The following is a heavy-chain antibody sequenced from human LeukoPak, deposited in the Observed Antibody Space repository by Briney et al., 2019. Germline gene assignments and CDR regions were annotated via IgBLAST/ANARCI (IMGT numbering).Heavy chain of an antibody. J-gene: IGHJ4*02. CDR3: ARDPGYYDTSGYPAYFDY. Sequence: SETLSLTCGVSGYSISSGYYWGWIRQPPGKGLEGIGSIYHSGSTYYNPSLKSRVTISVDMPKNQFSLKLSSVTAADTAVYYCARDPGYYDTSGYPAYFDYWGQGTPVTVSS. V-gene: IGHV4-38-2*02. D-gene: IGHD3-22*01. CDR1: GYSISSGYY. CDR2: IYHSGST.